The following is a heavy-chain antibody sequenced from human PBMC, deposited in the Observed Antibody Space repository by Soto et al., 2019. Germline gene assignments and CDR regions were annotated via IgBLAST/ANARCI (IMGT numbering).Heavy chain of an antibody. CDR2: IYYSGST. V-gene: IGHV4-39*02. CDR1: GCSISSSSYY. Sequence: SGTLSLTCTVSGCSISSSSYYWGWIRQPPGKGLEWIGSIYYSGSTYYNPSLKSRVTISVDTSKNQFSLKLSSVTAADTAVYYCAREGMVRGVDLKYYYYYGMYVWGQGTTVT. CDR3: AREGMVRGVDLKYYYYYGMYV. J-gene: IGHJ6*02. D-gene: IGHD3-10*01.